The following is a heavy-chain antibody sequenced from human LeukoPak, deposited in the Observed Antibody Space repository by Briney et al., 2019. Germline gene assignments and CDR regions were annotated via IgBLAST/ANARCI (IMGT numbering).Heavy chain of an antibody. D-gene: IGHD3-22*01. CDR1: GGSISSYY. Sequence: PSETLSLTCTVSGGSISSYYWSWIRQPPGKGLEWIGYIYYSGSTNYNPSLKSRVTISVDTSKNQFSLKLSSVTAADTAVYYCARHGSYYYDSSGEWDYWGQGTLVTVSS. CDR2: IYYSGST. J-gene: IGHJ4*02. CDR3: ARHGSYYYDSSGEWDY. V-gene: IGHV4-59*08.